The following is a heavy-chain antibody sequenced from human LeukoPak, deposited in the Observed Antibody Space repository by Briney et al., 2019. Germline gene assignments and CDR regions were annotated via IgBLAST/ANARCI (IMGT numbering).Heavy chain of an antibody. V-gene: IGHV4-39*01. D-gene: IGHD6-19*01. CDR1: GGSISSDSYY. J-gene: IGHJ4*02. Sequence: SSETLSLTCTVSGGSISSDSYYWAWIRQPPGKGLEWIASIYYSGSTYYNPSLKSRVTISVDTSRNQFSLKLSSVTAADTAVYYCASLAVAGLSEGYWGQGTLVIVPS. CDR3: ASLAVAGLSEGY. CDR2: IYYSGST.